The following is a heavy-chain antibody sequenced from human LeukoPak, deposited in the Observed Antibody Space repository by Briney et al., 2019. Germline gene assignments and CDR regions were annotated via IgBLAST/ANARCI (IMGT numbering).Heavy chain of an antibody. CDR3: ARDPIFEVVRRPYYFDY. V-gene: IGHV3-64D*06. Sequence: GGSLRLSCSTSGFTFSIYTMYWVRQAPGKGLEYVSTISCSGLGGATYYADSAKGRFTISRDNSKSTLYLQMSSLRTEDTAVYYCARDPIFEVVRRPYYFDYWGQGTLVTVSS. CDR2: ISCSGLGGAT. CDR1: GFTFSIYT. D-gene: IGHD3-3*01. J-gene: IGHJ4*02.